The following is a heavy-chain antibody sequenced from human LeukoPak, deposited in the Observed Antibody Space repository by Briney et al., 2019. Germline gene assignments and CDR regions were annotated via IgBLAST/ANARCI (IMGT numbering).Heavy chain of an antibody. CDR3: ARDATMMGNYFNY. V-gene: IGHV4-38-2*02. CDR2: IYHSGST. J-gene: IGHJ4*02. D-gene: IGHD5-12*01. CDR1: GYSISSGHY. Sequence: ASETLSLTCTVSGYSISSGHYWGWIRPPPGKGLEWIGSIYHSGSTYYNPSLKSRVTISVDTSKNHFSLKLSSVTAADTAVYYCARDATMMGNYFNYWGQGTLVTVSS.